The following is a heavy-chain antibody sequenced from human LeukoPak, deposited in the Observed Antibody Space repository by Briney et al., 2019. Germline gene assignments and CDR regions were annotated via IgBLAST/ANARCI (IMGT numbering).Heavy chain of an antibody. J-gene: IGHJ3*02. CDR2: IYYSGST. CDR1: GGSISSYY. Sequence: KPSETLSLTCSVSGGSISSYYWSWIRQPPGKGLEWIGYIYYSGSTNYNPSLKSRVTISVDTSKNQFSLKLSSVTAADTAVYYCARDRDSSGYSDAFEIWGQGTVVTVSS. V-gene: IGHV4-59*01. D-gene: IGHD3-22*01. CDR3: ARDRDSSGYSDAFEI.